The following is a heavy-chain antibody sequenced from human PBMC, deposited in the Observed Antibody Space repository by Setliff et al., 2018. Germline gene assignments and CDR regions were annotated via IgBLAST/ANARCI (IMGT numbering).Heavy chain of an antibody. D-gene: IGHD2-2*01. CDR1: GGSFSGYY. V-gene: IGHV4-34*01. J-gene: IGHJ4*02. CDR2: INHSGST. Sequence: SETMSLTCAVYGGSFSGYYWSWIRQPPGKGLEWIGEINHSGSTNYNPSLKIRVTISVDTSKNQFSLKVNSVTAADTAVYYCARGPCSSTSCYAAYWGQGTLVTVSS. CDR3: ARGPCSSTSCYAAY.